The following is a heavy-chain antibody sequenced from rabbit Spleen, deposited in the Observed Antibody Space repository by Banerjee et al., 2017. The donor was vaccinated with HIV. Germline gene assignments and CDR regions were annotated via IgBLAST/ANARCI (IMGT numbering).Heavy chain of an antibody. Sequence: QEQLEESGGGLVKPEGSLTLTCKASGFDFSNYGVSWVRQAPGKGLEWIGYIEPIFGNTSYANWVNGRFTISSHNAQNTLYLQLSSLTAADTATYFCVRDQAGDADYGPYYLNLWGPGTLVTVS. V-gene: IGHV1S47*01. CDR1: GFDFSNYG. CDR2: IEPIFGNT. J-gene: IGHJ4*01. D-gene: IGHD2-1*01. CDR3: VRDQAGDADYGPYYLNL.